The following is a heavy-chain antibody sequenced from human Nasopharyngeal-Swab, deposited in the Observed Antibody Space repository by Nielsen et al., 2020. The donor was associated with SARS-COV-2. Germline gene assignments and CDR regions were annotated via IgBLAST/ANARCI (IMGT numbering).Heavy chain of an antibody. J-gene: IGHJ5*02. D-gene: IGHD6-6*01. CDR2: INPSDSDS. CDR3: VRRDSRSSGVDL. Sequence: GGSLRLSCQGSGYSFSTSWIGWVRQMPGKGPAWMGLINPSDSDSSYSPSFEGHVTISADRSTSNTYMQWSSLKASDSAIYYCVRRDSRSSGVDLWGQGTRVTVSS. CDR1: GYSFSTSW. V-gene: IGHV5-51*01.